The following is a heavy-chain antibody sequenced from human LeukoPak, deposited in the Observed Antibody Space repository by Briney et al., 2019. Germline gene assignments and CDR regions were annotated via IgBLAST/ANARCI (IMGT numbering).Heavy chain of an antibody. CDR1: GFTFDDYG. CDR2: INWNGGST. CDR3: ARHTSGGVYGAFDI. Sequence: GGSLRLSCAASGFTFDDYGMSWVRQAPGKGLEWVSGINWNGGSTGYADSVKGRFTISRDNAKNSLYLQMNSLRAEVTALYHCARHTSGGVYGAFDIWGQGTMVTVSS. D-gene: IGHD6-25*01. V-gene: IGHV3-20*01. J-gene: IGHJ3*02.